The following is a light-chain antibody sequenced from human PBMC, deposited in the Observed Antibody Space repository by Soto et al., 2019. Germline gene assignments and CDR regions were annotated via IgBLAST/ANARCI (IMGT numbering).Light chain of an antibody. V-gene: IGKV3-15*01. CDR3: QQYNNWPPDRT. CDR1: QSVSSN. J-gene: IGKJ1*01. CDR2: GAS. Sequence: EIVMTQSPATLSVSPGERATLSCRASQSVSSNLAWYQQKPGQAPRLLIYGASTRATGIPARFSGSGYGTEFTRTISSLQSEDFAIYFCQQYNNWPPDRTFGQGTKVEIK.